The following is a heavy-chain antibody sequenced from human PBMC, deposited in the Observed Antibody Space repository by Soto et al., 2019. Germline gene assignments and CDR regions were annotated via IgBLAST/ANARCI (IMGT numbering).Heavy chain of an antibody. Sequence: GGSLRISCAASGFTFKESAMNWVRQAPGKGLEWVASISDTGASTWYAESVRGRLSISRDNSKNTLYLQMNSLRGEDTAVYYCAKLLGRGWDWYFENSCQAPLVTGSS. V-gene: IGHV3-23*01. J-gene: IGHJ4*02. D-gene: IGHD6-19*01. CDR3: AKLLGRGWDWYFEN. CDR2: ISDTGAST. CDR1: GFTFKESA.